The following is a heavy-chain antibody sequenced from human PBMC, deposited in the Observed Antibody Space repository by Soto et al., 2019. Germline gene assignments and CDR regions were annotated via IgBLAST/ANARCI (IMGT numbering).Heavy chain of an antibody. J-gene: IGHJ6*02. CDR2: INPNSGGT. Sequence: VSCKASLYTVTGYYMHWVRQAPGQGLEWMGWINPNSGGTNYAQKFQGRFTMTRDTSISTAYMELSRLRSDDTAVYYCARDIQDSSGYVKDLGMDVWGQGTKVTVSS. V-gene: IGHV1-2*02. CDR1: LYTVTGYY. D-gene: IGHD3-22*01. CDR3: ARDIQDSSGYVKDLGMDV.